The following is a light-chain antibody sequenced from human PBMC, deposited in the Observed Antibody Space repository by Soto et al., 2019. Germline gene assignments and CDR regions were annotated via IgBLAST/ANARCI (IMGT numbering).Light chain of an antibody. Sequence: QAVVTQEPSLTVSPGGTVTLTCGSSTGAVTSGHYPYWFQQKPRQAPRALIYDTSNKYSWTPARFSGSLLGGKAALTLSGAQTEDEADYYCLLLYSGGKVFGGGTKLTVL. J-gene: IGLJ3*02. CDR3: LLLYSGGKV. V-gene: IGLV7-46*01. CDR2: DTS. CDR1: TGAVTSGHY.